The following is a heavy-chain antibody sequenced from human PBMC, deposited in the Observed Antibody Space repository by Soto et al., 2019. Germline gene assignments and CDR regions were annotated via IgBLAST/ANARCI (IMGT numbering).Heavy chain of an antibody. CDR1: DSSLSSCD. J-gene: IGHJ6*02. CDR3: ASSAGHPGDFFYYNGMDV. D-gene: IGHD3-10*01. CDR2: VYTSDYT. Sequence: PETRSLSCLFSDSSLSSCDWHWSRQPQGKGLEWIGYVYTSDYTRYSSSLKSRVTISVDTSKSQFYLRLNSVTAADTAVYYCASSAGHPGDFFYYNGMDVWGPRITVTVSS. V-gene: IGHV4-4*08.